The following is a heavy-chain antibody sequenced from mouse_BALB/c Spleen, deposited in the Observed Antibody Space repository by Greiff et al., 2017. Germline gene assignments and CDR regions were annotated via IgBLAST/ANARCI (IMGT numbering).Heavy chain of an antibody. CDR2: IWGDGST. V-gene: IGHV2-6-7*01. Sequence: VQLQESGPGLVAPSQSLSITCTVSGFSLTGYGVNWVRQPPGKGLEWLGMIWGDGSTDYNSALKSRLSISKDNSKSQVFLKMNSLQTDDTARYYCARGIHYYGYRVFGDWGQGTLVTVSA. CDR1: GFSLTGYG. D-gene: IGHD1-2*01. J-gene: IGHJ3*01. CDR3: ARGIHYYGYRVFGD.